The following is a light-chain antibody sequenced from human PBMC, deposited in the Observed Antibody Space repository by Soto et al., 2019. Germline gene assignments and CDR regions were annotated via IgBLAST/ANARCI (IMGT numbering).Light chain of an antibody. CDR2: LAS. CDR3: MQAKQIPRT. CDR1: QSLLHTLGYNY. Sequence: DIVMTQSPLSLPVTPGEPASISCRSSQSLLHTLGYNYLDWFLQRPGQSPQVLLYLASNRASGVPDRFSGSGSGTRFTLRISRVEADDVAIYYCMQAKQIPRTFGQGTKVDIK. J-gene: IGKJ1*01. V-gene: IGKV2-28*01.